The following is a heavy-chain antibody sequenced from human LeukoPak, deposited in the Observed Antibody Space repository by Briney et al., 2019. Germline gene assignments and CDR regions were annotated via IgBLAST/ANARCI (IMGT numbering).Heavy chain of an antibody. CDR1: GFTFSSYA. CDR3: AKIHPEGVTTLDY. D-gene: IGHD4-17*01. V-gene: IGHV3-23*01. Sequence: GGSLRLSCAASGFTFSSYAMSWVRQAPGKGLEWVSAISGSGGSKYYADSVKGRFTISRDNSKNTLYLQMNSLRAEDTAVYFCAKIHPEGVTTLDYWGQGTLVTVSS. CDR2: ISGSGGSK. J-gene: IGHJ4*02.